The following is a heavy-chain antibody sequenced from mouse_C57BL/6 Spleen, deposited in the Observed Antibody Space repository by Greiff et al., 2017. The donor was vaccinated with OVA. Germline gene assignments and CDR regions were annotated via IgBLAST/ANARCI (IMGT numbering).Heavy chain of an antibody. V-gene: IGHV1-69*01. CDR3: ARGYGSSYYAMDY. Sequence: VQLQQPGAELVMPGASVKLSCKASGYTFTSYWMHWVKQRPGQGLEWIGEIDPSDSYTNYNQKFKGKSTLTVDKSSSTAYMQLRSLTSEDSAVYYCARGYGSSYYAMDYWGQGTSVTVSS. CDR1: GYTFTSYW. D-gene: IGHD1-1*01. CDR2: IDPSDSYT. J-gene: IGHJ4*01.